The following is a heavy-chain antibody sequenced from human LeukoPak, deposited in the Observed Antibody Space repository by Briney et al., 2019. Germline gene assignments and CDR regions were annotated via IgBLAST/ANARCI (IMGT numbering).Heavy chain of an antibody. CDR3: ARVGSGSPGEYYYYGMDV. CDR1: GFTFSSYA. Sequence: GGSLRLSCAASGFTFSSYAMHWVRQAPGKGLEWVAVISYDGSNKYYADSVKGRFTISRDNSKNTLYLQMNSLRAEDTAVYYCARVGSGSPGEYYYYGMDVWGQGTTVTVSS. CDR2: ISYDGSNK. J-gene: IGHJ6*02. V-gene: IGHV3-30*04. D-gene: IGHD3-10*01.